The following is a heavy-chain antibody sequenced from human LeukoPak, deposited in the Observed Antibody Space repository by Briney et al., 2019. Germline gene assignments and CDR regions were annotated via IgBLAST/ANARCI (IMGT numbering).Heavy chain of an antibody. D-gene: IGHD7-27*01. J-gene: IGHJ6*03. V-gene: IGHV3-23*01. CDR3: AKLPVGIYYYYYMDV. CDR2: ISGSGGST. Sequence: GSLRLSCAASGFTFSSYAMSWVRQAPGKGLEWVSAISGSGGSTYYADSVKGRFTISRDNSKNTLYLQMNSLRAEDTAVYYCAKLPVGIYYYYYMDVWGKGTTVTVSS. CDR1: GFTFSSYA.